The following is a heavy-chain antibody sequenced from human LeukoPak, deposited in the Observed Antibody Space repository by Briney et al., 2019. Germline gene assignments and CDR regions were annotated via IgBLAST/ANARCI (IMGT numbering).Heavy chain of an antibody. CDR3: AKFLPTHIVVANYYFDY. D-gene: IGHD2-21*01. CDR1: GFTFSSYA. Sequence: GGSLRLSCAASGFTFSSYAKSWVRQAPGKGLEWVSAISGSGGSTYYADSVKGRFTICRDNAKNTLYLQMNSLRAEDTAVYYCAKFLPTHIVVANYYFDYWGQGTLVTVSS. J-gene: IGHJ4*02. V-gene: IGHV3-23*01. CDR2: ISGSGGST.